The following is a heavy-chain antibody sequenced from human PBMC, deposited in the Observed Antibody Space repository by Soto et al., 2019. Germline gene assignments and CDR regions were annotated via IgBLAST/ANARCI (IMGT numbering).Heavy chain of an antibody. CDR1: GGSFSGYY. D-gene: IGHD3-9*01. J-gene: IGHJ4*02. V-gene: IGHV4-34*01. CDR2: IYHSGST. CDR3: GRLEGLATISYYFDY. Sequence: SETLSLTCAVYGGSFSGYYWSWIRQPPGKGLEWIGEIYHSGSTNYNLSLESRVTISVDKSKNQFSLKLMSLSAADTAVYYCGRLEGLATISYYFDYWGQGALVTVSS.